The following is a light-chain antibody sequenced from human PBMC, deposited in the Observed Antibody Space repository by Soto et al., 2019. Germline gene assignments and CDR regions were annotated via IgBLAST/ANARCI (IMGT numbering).Light chain of an antibody. J-gene: IGKJ2*01. Sequence: EIVLTQSPGTLSLSPGERATLSCRASQSVGSNYLAWYQQKPGQAPRLLIYGASSRATGIPDRFSGSGSGTDFTITISRLEPEDIAVFYCQQYGSSPRTFGQGTKLEIK. CDR2: GAS. V-gene: IGKV3-20*01. CDR1: QSVGSNY. CDR3: QQYGSSPRT.